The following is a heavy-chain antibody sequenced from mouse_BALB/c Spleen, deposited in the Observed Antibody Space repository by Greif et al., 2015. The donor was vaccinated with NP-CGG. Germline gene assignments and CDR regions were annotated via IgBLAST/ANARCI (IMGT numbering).Heavy chain of an antibody. CDR3: ARWGGYDGEVFDY. V-gene: IGHV1S127*01. J-gene: IGHJ2*01. CDR1: GYSFTSYW. D-gene: IGHD2-2*01. Sequence: QVQLQQPGPQLVRPGASVKISCKASGYSFTSYWMHWVKQRPGQGLEWIGMIDPSDSETRLNQKFKDKARLTVDKSSSTAYMQLSSPTSEDSAVYYCARWGGYDGEVFDYWGQGTTLTVSS. CDR2: IDPSDSET.